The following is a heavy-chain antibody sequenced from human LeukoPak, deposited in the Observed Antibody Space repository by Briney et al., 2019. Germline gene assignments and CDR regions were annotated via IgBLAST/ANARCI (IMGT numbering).Heavy chain of an antibody. J-gene: IGHJ4*02. CDR2: IYYSGST. D-gene: IGHD1-1*01. V-gene: IGHV4-59*01. Sequence: SETLSLTCTVSGGSISSYYWSWIRQPPGKGLEWIGYIYYSGSTNYNPSLKSRVTISVDTSKNQFSLKLSSVTAADTAVYYCARGEEPTTFDYWGQGTLVTVSS. CDR3: ARGEEPTTFDY. CDR1: GGSISSYY.